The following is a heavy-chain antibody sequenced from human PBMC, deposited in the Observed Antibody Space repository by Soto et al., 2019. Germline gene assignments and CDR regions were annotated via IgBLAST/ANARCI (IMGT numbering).Heavy chain of an antibody. CDR1: GYTFNKYS. J-gene: IGHJ4*02. CDR2: ISAYNGDT. D-gene: IGHD6-19*01. Sequence: GASVKVSCKASGYTFNKYSISCVRQAPGQGLEWMGWISAYNGDTNYAHQLQGRVTLTTDTFTSTAYMELRNLRSDDTAMYYCARDPAGSGWFRFDSWGQGPLVTVSS. V-gene: IGHV1-18*01. CDR3: ARDPAGSGWFRFDS.